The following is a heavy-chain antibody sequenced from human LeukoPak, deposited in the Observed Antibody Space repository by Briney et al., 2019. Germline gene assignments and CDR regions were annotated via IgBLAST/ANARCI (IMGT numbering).Heavy chain of an antibody. V-gene: IGHV4-61*02. CDR3: ARDEWDHHL. CDR2: IYTSGST. CDR1: GGSISSGSYY. Sequence: SETLSLTCTVSGGSISSGSYYWSWIRQPAGKGLEWIGRIYTSGSTNYNPSLKSRVTISVDTSKNQFSLKLSSVTAADTAVYYCARDEWDHHLWGQGTLVTVSS. J-gene: IGHJ4*02. D-gene: IGHD1-26*01.